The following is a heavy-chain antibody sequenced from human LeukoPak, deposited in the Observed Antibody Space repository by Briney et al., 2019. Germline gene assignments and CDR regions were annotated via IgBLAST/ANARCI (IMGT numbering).Heavy chain of an antibody. CDR3: ARYYGSGSYYGLDY. Sequence: GGSLRLSCAASGFTVSSNYMSWVRQAPGKGLEWVSVIYSGGSTYYADSVKGRFTISRDNSKNTLYLQMNSLRAEDTAVYYCARYYGSGSYYGLDYWGQGTLVTVSS. V-gene: IGHV3-66*01. CDR2: IYSGGST. J-gene: IGHJ4*02. CDR1: GFTVSSNY. D-gene: IGHD3-10*01.